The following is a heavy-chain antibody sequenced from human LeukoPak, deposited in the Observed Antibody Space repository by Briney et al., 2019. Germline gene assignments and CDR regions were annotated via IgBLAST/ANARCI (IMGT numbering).Heavy chain of an antibody. V-gene: IGHV4-31*03. J-gene: IGHJ4*02. Sequence: PSQTLSLTCTVSGGSVSSGGYYWSWIREHPGKGLEWIVYIYYSGSTYYNPSLKSRVTISVDTSKNQFSLKLSSVTAADTAVYYCARGRLRLGAYYFDYWGQGTLVTVSS. CDR1: GGSVSSGGYY. D-gene: IGHD3-16*01. CDR2: IYYSGST. CDR3: ARGRLRLGAYYFDY.